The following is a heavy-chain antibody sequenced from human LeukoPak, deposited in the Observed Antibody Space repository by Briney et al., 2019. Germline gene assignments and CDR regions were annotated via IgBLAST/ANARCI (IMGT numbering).Heavy chain of an antibody. CDR2: IKQDGSEK. Sequence: PGGSLRLSCAASGFTFSSYWMSWVRQAPGKGLEWVANIKQDGSEKYYVDSVKGRFTISRDNAKNSLYLQMNSLRAEDTAVYYCARGSQSYNWNDGFYWFDPWGQGTLVTVSS. J-gene: IGHJ5*02. D-gene: IGHD1-1*01. V-gene: IGHV3-7*01. CDR1: GFTFSSYW. CDR3: ARGSQSYNWNDGFYWFDP.